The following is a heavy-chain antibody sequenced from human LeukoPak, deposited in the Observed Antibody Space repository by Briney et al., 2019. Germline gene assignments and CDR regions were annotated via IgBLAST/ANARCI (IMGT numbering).Heavy chain of an antibody. Sequence: PGGSLRLSCAASGFTFSSYSMIWVRQAPGKGLEWVSYISRSSSTISYADSVKGRFTISRDNAKNSLYLQMNSLRDEDTAVYYCARDSASGSYRHAFDIWGQGTMVTVSS. J-gene: IGHJ3*02. V-gene: IGHV3-48*02. D-gene: IGHD1-26*01. CDR3: ARDSASGSYRHAFDI. CDR2: ISRSSSTI. CDR1: GFTFSSYS.